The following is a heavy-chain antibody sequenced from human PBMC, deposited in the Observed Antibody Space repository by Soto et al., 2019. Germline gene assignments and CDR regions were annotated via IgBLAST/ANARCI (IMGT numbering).Heavy chain of an antibody. CDR2: ISGSGGST. CDR3: AKFLFYLYGDHRDLHSFPTRRSSDL. D-gene: IGHD4-17*01. Sequence: AMWWAVQASGKELEWVSAISGSGGSTYYADSVKGRFTLSRDNSKNTLYLQMNSLRAEDTAVYYCAKFLFYLYGDHRDLHSFPTRRSSDL. V-gene: IGHV3-23*01. CDR1: A. J-gene: IGHJ2*01.